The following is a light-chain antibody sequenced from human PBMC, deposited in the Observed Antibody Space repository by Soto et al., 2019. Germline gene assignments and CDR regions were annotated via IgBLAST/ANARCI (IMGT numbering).Light chain of an antibody. CDR3: QQYGSSPLVT. CDR1: QSVSSSY. J-gene: IGKJ5*01. V-gene: IGKV3-20*01. Sequence: EVVLTQSPGTLSLSPGEIATLSCRASQSVSSSYLAWYQQKPGQAPRLLIYGASSRATGIPDRFSGSGSGTDFTLTISRLEPEDFAVYYCQQYGSSPLVTFGQGTRLEIK. CDR2: GAS.